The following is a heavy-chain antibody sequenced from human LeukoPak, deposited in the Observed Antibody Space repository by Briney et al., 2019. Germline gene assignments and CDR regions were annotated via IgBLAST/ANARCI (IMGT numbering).Heavy chain of an antibody. Sequence: GGSLRLSCAASGFTFSSYAMHWVRQAPGKGLEWVAVISYDGSNKYYADSVKGRFTISRDNSKNTLYLQMNSLRAEGTAVYYCARTDLGELSLRFDYWGQGTLVTVSS. J-gene: IGHJ4*02. CDR2: ISYDGSNK. CDR3: ARTDLGELSLRFDY. CDR1: GFTFSSYA. D-gene: IGHD3-16*02. V-gene: IGHV3-30-3*01.